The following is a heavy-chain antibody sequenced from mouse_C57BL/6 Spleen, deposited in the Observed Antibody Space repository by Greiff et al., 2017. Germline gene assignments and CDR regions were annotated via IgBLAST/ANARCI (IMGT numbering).Heavy chain of an antibody. CDR1: GYTFTEYT. V-gene: IGHV1-62-2*01. CDR2: FYPGSGSI. Sequence: QVQLQQSGAELVKPGASVKLSCKASGYTFTEYTIHWVKQRSGQGLEWIGWFYPGSGSIKYNEKFKGKATLTADKASSTVYMELSRLTSEDSAVYFCARHEAHYYGSSYGWYFDVWGTGTTVTVSS. J-gene: IGHJ1*03. CDR3: ARHEAHYYGSSYGWYFDV. D-gene: IGHD1-1*01.